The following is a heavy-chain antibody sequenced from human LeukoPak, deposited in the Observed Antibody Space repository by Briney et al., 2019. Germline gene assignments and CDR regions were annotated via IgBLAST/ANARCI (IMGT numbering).Heavy chain of an antibody. J-gene: IGHJ4*02. CDR2: IYYSGST. D-gene: IGHD3-10*01. CDR1: GFTFSSYSMN. CDR3: ARLPAGSGSLSYFDY. Sequence: PGGSLRLSCAASGFTFSSYSMNWVRQAPGKGLEWIGSIYYSGSTYYNPSLKSRVTISVDTSKNQFSLKLSSVTAADTAVYYCARLPAGSGSLSYFDYWGQGTLATVSS. V-gene: IGHV4-39*01.